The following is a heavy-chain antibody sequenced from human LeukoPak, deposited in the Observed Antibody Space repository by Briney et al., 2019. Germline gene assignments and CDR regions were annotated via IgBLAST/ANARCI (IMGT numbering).Heavy chain of an antibody. CDR3: AKVGGYCGTSTCYGENWFDP. Sequence: GGSLRLSCAASGFTVSSTSMTWVRQAPGMGLEWVSIIYSGGGTYYADSVKGRFNISRHTSKNTLYLHMNSLRTEGTAVYYCAKVGGYCGTSTCYGENWFDPWGQGTLVTVSS. J-gene: IGHJ5*02. CDR2: IYSGGGT. CDR1: GFTVSSTS. D-gene: IGHD2-2*01. V-gene: IGHV3-53*04.